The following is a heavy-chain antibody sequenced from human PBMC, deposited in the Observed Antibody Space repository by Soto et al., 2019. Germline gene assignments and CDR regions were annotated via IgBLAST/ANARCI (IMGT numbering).Heavy chain of an antibody. CDR1: AFTFSNSA. CDR2: IGRGGDNI. CDR3: AKDLVGYNGDYWDN. Sequence: GGSLRLSCAASAFTFSNSAMSWVRQAPGKGLEWVSSIGRGGDNIYYAESVKGRFTISRDNSKNTLYLQMNSLRAEDSAVYYCAKDLVGYNGDYWDNWGQGTLVTVSS. J-gene: IGHJ4*02. D-gene: IGHD2-8*01. V-gene: IGHV3-23*01.